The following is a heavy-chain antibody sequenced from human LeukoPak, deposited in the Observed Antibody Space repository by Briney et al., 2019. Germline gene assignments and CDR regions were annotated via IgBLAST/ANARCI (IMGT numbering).Heavy chain of an antibody. CDR1: GGTFSSYA. CDR3: ARGGAARLHFQN. Sequence: ASVKVSCKASGGTFSSYAISWVRQAPGQGLEWMGGIIPIFGTANYAQKFQGRVTMTRNTSISTAYMELSSLRSEDTAVYYCARGGAARLHFQNWGQGTLVTVSS. CDR2: IIPIFGTA. V-gene: IGHV1-69*05. J-gene: IGHJ1*01. D-gene: IGHD6-6*01.